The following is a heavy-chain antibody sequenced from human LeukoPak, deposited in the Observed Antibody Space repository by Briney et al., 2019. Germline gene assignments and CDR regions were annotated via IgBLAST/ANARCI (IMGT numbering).Heavy chain of an antibody. D-gene: IGHD3-16*01. Sequence: SETLSLTCTVSGGSISGYYWSWIRQPPGKGLEWIGHIYYSGSTTYNPSLKSRVTISVDTSKNQFSLTMTSVTAADTAVYYCVRHPWRMGSRDYNFDDWGQGTLVTVSS. V-gene: IGHV4-59*08. CDR1: GGSISGYY. CDR3: VRHPWRMGSRDYNFDD. CDR2: IYYSGST. J-gene: IGHJ4*02.